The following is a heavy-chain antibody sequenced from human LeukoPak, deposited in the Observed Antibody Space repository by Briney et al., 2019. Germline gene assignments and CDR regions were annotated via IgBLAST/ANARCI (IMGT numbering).Heavy chain of an antibody. CDR1: GGSISSYY. Sequence: SETLSLTCTVSGGSISSYYWSWIRQPPGKGLEWIGYIYYSGSTNYNPSLKSRVTISVDTSKNQFSLKLSSVTAADTAVYYCARQGRVYYYDSSSYYSPRTYFDLWGRGTLVTVSS. CDR2: IYYSGST. J-gene: IGHJ2*01. V-gene: IGHV4-59*08. CDR3: ARQGRVYYYDSSSYYSPRTYFDL. D-gene: IGHD3-22*01.